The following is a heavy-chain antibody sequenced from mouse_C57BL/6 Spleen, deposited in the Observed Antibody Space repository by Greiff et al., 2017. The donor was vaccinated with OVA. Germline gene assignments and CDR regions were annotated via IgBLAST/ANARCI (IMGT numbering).Heavy chain of an antibody. CDR3: ARPLGRGFDY. V-gene: IGHV1-72*01. J-gene: IGHJ2*01. D-gene: IGHD4-1*01. CDR2: IDPNSGGT. Sequence: VQLQQPGADLVKPGTSVKLSCKASGYTFSNYWMHWVKQRPGRGLEWIGRIDPNSGGTKYNEKFRTKVTLTADKPSSTAYMQLSSLTSEDSAVYYCARPLGRGFDYWGQGTTLTVSS. CDR1: GYTFSNYW.